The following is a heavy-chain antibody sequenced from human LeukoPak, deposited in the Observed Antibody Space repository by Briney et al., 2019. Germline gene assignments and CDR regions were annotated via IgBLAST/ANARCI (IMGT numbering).Heavy chain of an antibody. CDR3: ATGAWLDF. CDR2: INPNNGVT. V-gene: IGHV1-2*02. J-gene: IGHJ4*02. Sequence: ASVKVSCKTSGYTFTDYYIHWVRQAPGQGLEWMGWINPNNGVTSYAQKFQGRVTVTSDTSISTAYMELSGVTSNDTAVYYCATGAWLDFWGQGTLVTASS. CDR1: GYTFTDYY. D-gene: IGHD7-27*01.